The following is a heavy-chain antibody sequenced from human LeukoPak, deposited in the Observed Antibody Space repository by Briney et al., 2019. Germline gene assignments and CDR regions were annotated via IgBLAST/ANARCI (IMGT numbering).Heavy chain of an antibody. CDR3: AREVGYSSGWHIDY. Sequence: GGSLRLSCAASGFTFSSYWMHWVRQAPGKGLVWVSRINSDGSSTSYADSVKGRFTISRDNAKNTLYLQMNSLRAEDTAVYYCAREVGYSSGWHIDYWGQGTLVTVSS. J-gene: IGHJ4*02. CDR1: GFTFSSYW. D-gene: IGHD6-19*01. V-gene: IGHV3-74*01. CDR2: INSDGSST.